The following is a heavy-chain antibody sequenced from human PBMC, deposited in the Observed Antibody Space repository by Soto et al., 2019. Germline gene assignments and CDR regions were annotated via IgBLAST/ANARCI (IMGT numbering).Heavy chain of an antibody. Sequence: PSETLSLTCTVSGGSITSSYWSWIRRPPGKGLEWIAYIYDTGISGYTPSTSYNPSLKSRVTISVDKSKNQFSLKLSSVTAADTAVYYCARDRSNLEWFGNYYYGMDVWGQGTTVTVSS. CDR1: GGSITSSY. V-gene: IGHV4-59*12. D-gene: IGHD3-3*01. J-gene: IGHJ6*02. CDR3: ARDRSNLEWFGNYYYGMDV. CDR2: IYDTGISGYTPST.